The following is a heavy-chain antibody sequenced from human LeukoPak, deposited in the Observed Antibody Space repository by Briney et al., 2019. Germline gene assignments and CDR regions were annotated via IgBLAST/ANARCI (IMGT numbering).Heavy chain of an antibody. Sequence: SETLSLTCTVSGGSVSSGSYYWSWIRQPPGKGLEWIGYIYYSGSTNYNPSLKSRVTISVDTSKNQFSLKLSSVTAADTAVYYCARGRRGISYWGQGTLVTVSS. J-gene: IGHJ4*02. V-gene: IGHV4-61*01. CDR2: IYYSGST. CDR1: GGSVSSGSYY. D-gene: IGHD2-21*01. CDR3: ARGRRGISY.